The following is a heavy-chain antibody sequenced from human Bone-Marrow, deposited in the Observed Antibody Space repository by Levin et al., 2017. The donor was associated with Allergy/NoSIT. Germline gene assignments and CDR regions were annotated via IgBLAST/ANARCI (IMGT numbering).Heavy chain of an antibody. CDR1: GYTFTSYY. D-gene: IGHD3-10*01. CDR3: ATPASHFYGSGSYLAY. J-gene: IGHJ4*02. Sequence: GESLKISCKASGYTFTSYYAHWVRQAPGQGLEWMGIINPNDGSTDYAQSFQGRITMTRDTSTSTLYMELSSLRSEETAVYYCATPASHFYGSGSYLAYWGQGTPVIVST. CDR2: INPNDGST. V-gene: IGHV1-46*01.